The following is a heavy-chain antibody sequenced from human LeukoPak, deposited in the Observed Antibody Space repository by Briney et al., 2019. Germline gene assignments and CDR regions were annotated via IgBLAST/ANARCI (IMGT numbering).Heavy chain of an antibody. CDR3: ARVNHEHYYDSSGYYYYYYYYMDA. Sequence: GASVKVSCKASGYTLTGYYMHWVRQAPGQELEWMGWINPNSGGTNYAQKFQGRVTMTRDTSISTAYMELSRLRSDDTAVYYCARVNHEHYYDSSGYYYYYYYYMDAWGKGTTVTVSS. D-gene: IGHD3-22*01. V-gene: IGHV1-2*02. CDR2: INPNSGGT. CDR1: GYTLTGYY. J-gene: IGHJ6*03.